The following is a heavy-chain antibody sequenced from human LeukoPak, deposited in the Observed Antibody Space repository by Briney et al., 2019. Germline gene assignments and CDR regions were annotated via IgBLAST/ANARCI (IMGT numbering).Heavy chain of an antibody. Sequence: ASVKVSCKASGYTFTSYDINWARQATGQGREWMGWMNPNSGNTGYAQKFQGRVTITRNTSISTAYMELSSLRSEDTAVYYCARLAGIAARPSWYYYYMDVWGKGTTVTVSS. V-gene: IGHV1-8*01. CDR2: MNPNSGNT. CDR1: GYTFTSYD. CDR3: ARLAGIAARPSWYYYYMDV. D-gene: IGHD6-6*01. J-gene: IGHJ6*03.